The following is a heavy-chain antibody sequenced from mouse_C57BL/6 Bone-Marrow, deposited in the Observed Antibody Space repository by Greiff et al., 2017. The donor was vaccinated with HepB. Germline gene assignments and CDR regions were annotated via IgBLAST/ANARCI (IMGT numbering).Heavy chain of an antibody. V-gene: IGHV1-59*01. D-gene: IGHD1-1*01. CDR2: IDPSDSYT. CDR3: ARGSSVFAY. J-gene: IGHJ3*01. CDR1: GYTFTSYW. Sequence: QVQLQQPGAELVRPGTSVKLSCKASGYTFTSYWMHWVKQRPGQGLEWIGVIDPSDSYTNYNQKFKGKATLTVDTSSSTAYMQLSSLTSEDSAVYYCARGSSVFAYWGQGTLVTVSA.